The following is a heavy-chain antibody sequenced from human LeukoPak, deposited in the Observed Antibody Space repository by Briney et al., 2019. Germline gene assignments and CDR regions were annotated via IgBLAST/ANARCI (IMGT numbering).Heavy chain of an antibody. CDR1: GYTFTDSY. CDR2: INPNSGGT. CDR3: ARTNYYDSSGHFDC. V-gene: IGHV1-2*06. Sequence: ASVKVSCKASGYTFTDSYMHWVRQAPGQGLEWMGRINPNSGGTNYAQKFQGRVTMTRDTSISTAYMELSRLRSDDTAVYYCARTNYYDSSGHFDCWGQGTLVTVSS. J-gene: IGHJ4*02. D-gene: IGHD3-22*01.